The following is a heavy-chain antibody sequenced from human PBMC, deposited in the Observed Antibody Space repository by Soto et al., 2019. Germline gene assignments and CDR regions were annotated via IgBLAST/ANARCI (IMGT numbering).Heavy chain of an antibody. CDR3: AKDRSGYNFDALDI. D-gene: IGHD5-12*01. J-gene: IGHJ3*02. CDR2: ISWNSGSI. Sequence: EVQLVESGGGLVQPGRSLRLSCAAFGFTFDDYAMHWVRQAPGKGLEWVSGISWNSGSIGYADSVKGRFAISRDNAKNSLYLQMSSLRAEDTALYYCAKDRSGYNFDALDIWGQGKMVTVSS. V-gene: IGHV3-9*01. CDR1: GFTFDDYA.